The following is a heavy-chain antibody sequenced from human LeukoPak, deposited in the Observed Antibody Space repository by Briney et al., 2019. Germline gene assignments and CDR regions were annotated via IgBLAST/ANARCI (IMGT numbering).Heavy chain of an antibody. J-gene: IGHJ4*02. CDR3: AFLVGAPDYFDY. V-gene: IGHV4-39*01. Sequence: SETLSLTCTVSGGSISSSSYYWGWIRQPPGKGLEWIGSIYYSGSTYYNPSLKRRVTISVDTSKNQFSLKVNSVTAADTAMYYCAFLVGAPDYFDYWGQGTLVTVSS. CDR2: IYYSGST. D-gene: IGHD1-26*01. CDR1: GGSISSSSYY.